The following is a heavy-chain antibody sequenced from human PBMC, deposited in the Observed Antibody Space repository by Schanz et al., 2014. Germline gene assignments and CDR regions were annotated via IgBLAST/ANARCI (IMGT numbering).Heavy chain of an antibody. Sequence: EVQLVESGGGLVQPGGSLRLSCAASGFTFSSYSMNWVRQAPGKGLEWVSYISSSSSTRYYADSVKGRFTISRDNAKNSLFLQMNSLRAEDTAVYYCARDFLLEQLGYDHYIDAMDVWGQGTTVTVSS. CDR1: GFTFSSYS. V-gene: IGHV3-48*01. D-gene: IGHD5-12*01. J-gene: IGHJ6*02. CDR3: ARDFLLEQLGYDHYIDAMDV. CDR2: ISSSSSTR.